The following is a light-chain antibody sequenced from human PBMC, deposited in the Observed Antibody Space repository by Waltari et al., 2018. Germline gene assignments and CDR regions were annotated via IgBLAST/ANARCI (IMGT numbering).Light chain of an antibody. CDR3: MQALQTPPT. Sequence: DIVMTQSPLSLPVTPGEPASISCRSSQSLLHTNGYNYLDWYLQKPGQSPKLLIYLGSNRASGVPDRFSGSGSGTDFTLKISRVEADDVGIYYCMQALQTPPTFGQGTRLETK. J-gene: IGKJ5*01. CDR2: LGS. CDR1: QSLLHTNGYNY. V-gene: IGKV2-28*01.